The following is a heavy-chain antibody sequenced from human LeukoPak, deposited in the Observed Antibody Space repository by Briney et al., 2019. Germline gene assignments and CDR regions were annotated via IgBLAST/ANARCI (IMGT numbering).Heavy chain of an antibody. D-gene: IGHD3-22*01. J-gene: IGHJ4*02. CDR1: GFTFSSYA. CDR2: MSGSGVSP. CDR3: AKANSPYYYDSSGYSTFDY. Sequence: PGGSLRLSCAASGFTFSSYAMNWVRQAPGKGLEWVSGMSGSGVSPYYADSVKGRFTMSRDNSKNTLYLQMNSLRAEDTAVYYCAKANSPYYYDSSGYSTFDYWGQGTPVTVSS. V-gene: IGHV3-23*01.